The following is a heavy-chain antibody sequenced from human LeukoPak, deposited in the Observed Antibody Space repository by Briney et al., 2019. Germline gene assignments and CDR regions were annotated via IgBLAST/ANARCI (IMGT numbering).Heavy chain of an antibody. CDR3: ARQTSDFYDILTGSGWFDP. CDR1: GYSFTSYW. V-gene: IGHV5-10-1*01. J-gene: IGHJ5*02. D-gene: IGHD3-9*01. Sequence: GEPLKISCKGSGYSFTSYWISWVRQMPGKGLEWMGRIDPSDSYTNYSPSFQGHVTISADKSISTAYLQWSSLKASDTAMYYCARQTSDFYDILTGSGWFDPWGQGTLVTVSS. CDR2: IDPSDSYT.